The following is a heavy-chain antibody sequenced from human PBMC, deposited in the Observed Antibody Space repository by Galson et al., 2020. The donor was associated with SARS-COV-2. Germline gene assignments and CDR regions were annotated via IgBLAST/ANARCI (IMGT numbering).Heavy chain of an antibody. CDR3: ASSWNYYGMDV. V-gene: IGHV4-4*02. D-gene: IGHD1-1*01. Sequence: SETLSLTCAVSGGSISSSNWRSCLRQPPGTRLELTGEIYHSRSTNYNPSLKSRVTISVDTSKNQFSLKLSSVTAADTAVYYCASSWNYYGMDVWGQGTTVTVSS. CDR1: GGSISSSNW. CDR2: IYHSRST. J-gene: IGHJ6*02.